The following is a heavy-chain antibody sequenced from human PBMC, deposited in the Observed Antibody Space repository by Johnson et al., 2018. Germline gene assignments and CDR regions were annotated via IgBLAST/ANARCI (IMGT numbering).Heavy chain of an antibody. D-gene: IGHD4-17*01. Sequence: VQLVQSGGGLVQPGGSLRLSCAASGFTFSSYSMNWVRQDPGKGLEWVSYISSSSSTIYYADSVKGRFTISRDNAKNSLYLQMNSLRAEDTAVYYCAKDGRTRWYGDLNWFDPWGQGTLVTVSS. CDR1: GFTFSSYS. CDR3: AKDGRTRWYGDLNWFDP. J-gene: IGHJ5*02. CDR2: ISSSSSTI. V-gene: IGHV3-48*01.